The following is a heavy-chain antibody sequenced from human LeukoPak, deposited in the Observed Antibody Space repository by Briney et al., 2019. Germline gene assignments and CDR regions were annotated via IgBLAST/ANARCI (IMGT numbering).Heavy chain of an antibody. D-gene: IGHD2-15*01. J-gene: IGHJ4*02. CDR3: ARGPVGGPTDY. CDR2: ISAYNGNT. Sequence: ASVKVSCKASGYSFSSHDINWVRQAPGQGLEWMGWISAYNGNTNYAQKLQGRVTMTTDTSTSTAYMELRSLRSDDTAVYYCARGPVGGPTDYWGQGTLVTVSS. CDR1: GYSFSSHD. V-gene: IGHV1-18*01.